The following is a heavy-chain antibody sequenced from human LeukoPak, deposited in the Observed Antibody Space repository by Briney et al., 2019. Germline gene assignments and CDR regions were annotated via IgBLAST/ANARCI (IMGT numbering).Heavy chain of an antibody. CDR1: EFTFSSYS. D-gene: IGHD3-22*01. CDR2: ITNSGNSK. CDR3: ARTWSSGYLTFDY. V-gene: IGHV3-48*01. Sequence: GGSLRLSCAASEFTFSSYSMNWVRQAPGKGLEWVSYITNSGNSKSYADSVKGRFTISRDNTKNSLYLQMNGLRAEDTAVYYCARTWSSGYLTFDYWGQGILVTVSS. J-gene: IGHJ4*02.